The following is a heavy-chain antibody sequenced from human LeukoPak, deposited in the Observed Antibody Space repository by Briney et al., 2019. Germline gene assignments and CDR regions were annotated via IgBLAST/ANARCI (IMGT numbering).Heavy chain of an antibody. CDR2: LSGTGSPT. CDR3: ARGGYRAYYYDSSGPWGY. CDR1: GFTFNSYA. D-gene: IGHD3-22*01. Sequence: GGSLRLSWAASGFTFNSYAMSWVRQAPGKGLEWVSALSGTGSPTYYADSVKGRFTISRDNSKNTLYLLMNSLRAEDTAVYYCARGGYRAYYYDSSGPWGYWGQGTLVTVSS. V-gene: IGHV3-23*01. J-gene: IGHJ4*02.